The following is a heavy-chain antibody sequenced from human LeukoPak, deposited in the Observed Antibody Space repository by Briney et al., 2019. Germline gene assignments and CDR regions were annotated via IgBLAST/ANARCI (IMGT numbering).Heavy chain of an antibody. J-gene: IGHJ4*02. CDR1: GFTFSSYA. D-gene: IGHD6-19*01. Sequence: GRSLRLSCAASGFTFSSYAIHWVRQAPGKGLEWVAVISYDGSNKYYADSVKGRFTISRDNSKNTLYLQMNSLRAEDTAVYYCAKAHSSGWSTFDCWGQGTLVTASS. V-gene: IGHV3-30*04. CDR3: AKAHSSGWSTFDC. CDR2: ISYDGSNK.